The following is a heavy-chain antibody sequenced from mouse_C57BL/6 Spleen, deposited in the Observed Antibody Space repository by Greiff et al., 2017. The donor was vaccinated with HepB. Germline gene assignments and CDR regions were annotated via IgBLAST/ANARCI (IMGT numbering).Heavy chain of an antibody. V-gene: IGHV1-22*01. CDR1: GYTFTDYN. Sequence: EVQLQQSGPELVKPGASVKMSCKASGYTFTDYNMHRAKQSHGKSLEWIGYINPNNGGTSYNQKFKGKATLTVNKSSSTAYMELRSLTSEDSAVYYCAKTGTAWFAYWGQGTLVTVSA. CDR2: INPNNGGT. J-gene: IGHJ3*01. D-gene: IGHD4-1*01. CDR3: AKTGTAWFAY.